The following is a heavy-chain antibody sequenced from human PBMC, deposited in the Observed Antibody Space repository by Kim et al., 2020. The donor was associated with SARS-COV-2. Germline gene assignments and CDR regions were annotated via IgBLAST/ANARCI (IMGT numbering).Heavy chain of an antibody. J-gene: IGHJ6*02. CDR3: ATESSSRRFYYYYYGMDV. CDR1: GYTLTELS. Sequence: ASVKVSCKVSGYTLTELSMHWVRQAPGKGLEWMGGFDPEDGETIYAQKFQGRVTMTEDTSTDTAYMELSSLRSEDTAVYYCATESSSRRFYYYYYGMDVWGQGTTVTVSS. V-gene: IGHV1-24*01. D-gene: IGHD6-13*01. CDR2: FDPEDGET.